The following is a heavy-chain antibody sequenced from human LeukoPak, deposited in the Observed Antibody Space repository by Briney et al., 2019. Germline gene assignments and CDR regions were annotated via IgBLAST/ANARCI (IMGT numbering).Heavy chain of an antibody. J-gene: IGHJ6*02. Sequence: GESLKISFTGSGYSFNTNWSGWVRPMPGKGLEWMGNIYPGDSDTRYSPSFQGQVTISADKSISTAYLQWSSLKASDTAMYYCVRVLWTWALNYYYGMDVWGQGTTVTVSS. CDR1: GYSFNTNW. CDR3: VRVLWTWALNYYYGMDV. V-gene: IGHV5-51*01. D-gene: IGHD2-8*02. CDR2: IYPGDSDT.